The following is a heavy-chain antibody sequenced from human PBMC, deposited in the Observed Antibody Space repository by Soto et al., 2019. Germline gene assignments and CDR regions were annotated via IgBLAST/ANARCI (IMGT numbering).Heavy chain of an antibody. V-gene: IGHV3-48*01. CDR3: AKDPMVVREGYEAFDI. Sequence: GGSLRLSCAASGFTFSSYSMNWVRQAPGKGLEWISYITSSSDIVQYADSVKGRFTISRDNAKSSLYLQMNSLRAEDTAVYYCAKDPMVVREGYEAFDIWGQGTMVTVSS. CDR1: GFTFSSYS. J-gene: IGHJ3*02. D-gene: IGHD2-15*01. CDR2: ITSSSDIV.